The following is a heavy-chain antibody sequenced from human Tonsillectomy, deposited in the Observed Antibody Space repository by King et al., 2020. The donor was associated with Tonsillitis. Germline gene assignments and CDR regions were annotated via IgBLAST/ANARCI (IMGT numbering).Heavy chain of an antibody. CDR3: ARDVGPCVAVAGTLDP. Sequence: VQLVESGGGVVQPGRSLRLSCAASGFTLSNYAMNWVRQAPGKGREWVAVISYDGRAKYNARSVKGRFTISTDNSDNRIYLQMNSLRPEDTAVYYFARDVGPCVAVAGTLDPWGQGTLVTVSS. J-gene: IGHJ5*02. CDR2: ISYDGRAK. V-gene: IGHV3-30*04. D-gene: IGHD1-1*01. CDR1: GFTLSNYA.